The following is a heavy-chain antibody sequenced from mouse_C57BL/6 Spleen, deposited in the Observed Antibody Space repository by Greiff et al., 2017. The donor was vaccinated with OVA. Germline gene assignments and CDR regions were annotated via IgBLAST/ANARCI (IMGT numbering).Heavy chain of an antibody. Sequence: QVQLQQSGPELVKPGASVKLSCKASGYTFTSYDINWVKQRPGQGLEWIGNINPSNGGTNYNEKFKSKATLTVDKSSSTAYMQLSSLTSEDSAVYYCANMRSYWYFDVWGTGTTVTVSS. CDR2: INPSNGGT. CDR1: GYTFTSYD. CDR3: ANMRSYWYFDV. V-gene: IGHV1-53*01. D-gene: IGHD2-3*01. J-gene: IGHJ1*03.